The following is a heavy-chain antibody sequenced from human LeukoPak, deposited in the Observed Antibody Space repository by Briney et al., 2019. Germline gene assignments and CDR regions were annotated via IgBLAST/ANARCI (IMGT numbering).Heavy chain of an antibody. CDR1: GFTFDEYA. CDR3: ARAEYYYDSSGYYYMDV. Sequence: GGSLRLSCAASGFTFDEYAMHWARQAPGKGLEWVSVIYSGGSTYYADSVKGRFTISRDNSKNTLYLQMNSLRAEDTAVYYCARAEYYYDSSGYYYMDVWGKGTTVTISS. V-gene: IGHV3-53*01. J-gene: IGHJ6*03. D-gene: IGHD3-22*01. CDR2: IYSGGST.